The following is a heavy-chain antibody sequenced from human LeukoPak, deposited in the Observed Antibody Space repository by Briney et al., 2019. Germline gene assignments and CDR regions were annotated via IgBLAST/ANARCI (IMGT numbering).Heavy chain of an antibody. V-gene: IGHV4-59*01. CDR3: ARVGYYYGSGSYPARKGPLDY. CDR1: GGSISSYY. CDR2: IYYSGST. D-gene: IGHD3-10*01. J-gene: IGHJ4*02. Sequence: SETLSLTCTVSGGSISSYYWSWIRQPPGKGLEWIGYIYYSGSTNYNPSLKSRVTISVDTSKNQFSLKLSSVTAADTAVYYCARVGYYYGSGSYPARKGPLDYWGQGTLVTVSS.